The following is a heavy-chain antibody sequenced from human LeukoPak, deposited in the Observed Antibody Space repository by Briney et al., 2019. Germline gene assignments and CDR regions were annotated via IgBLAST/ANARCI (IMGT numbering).Heavy chain of an antibody. V-gene: IGHV4-4*02. J-gene: IGHJ4*02. CDR3: ARAPLYYYDSSGQYYFDY. CDR1: GGSISSSNW. Sequence: PSETLSLTCAVSGGSISSSNWWSWVRQPPGKGLEWIGEIYHSGSTNYNPSLKSRVTISVDKSKNQFSLKLSSVTAADTAVYYCARAPLYYYDSSGQYYFDYWGQGTLVTVSS. D-gene: IGHD3-22*01. CDR2: IYHSGST.